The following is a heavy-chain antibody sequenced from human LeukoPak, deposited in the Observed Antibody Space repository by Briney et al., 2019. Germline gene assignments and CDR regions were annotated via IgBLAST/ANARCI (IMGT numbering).Heavy chain of an antibody. CDR3: ARHLYGGDY. V-gene: IGHV3-48*03. J-gene: IGHJ4*02. CDR2: ISGGGNTI. CDR1: GFTFSSYE. Sequence: GGSPRLSCAASGFTFSSYEMNWVRQAPGKGLEWISYISGGGNTIYYADSVKGRFTISRDNAKNSLYLQTDSLRAEDTAVYYCARHLYGGDYWGQGTLVTVSS. D-gene: IGHD2/OR15-2a*01.